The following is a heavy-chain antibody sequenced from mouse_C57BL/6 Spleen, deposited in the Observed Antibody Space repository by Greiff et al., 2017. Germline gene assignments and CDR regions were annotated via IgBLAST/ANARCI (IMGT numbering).Heavy chain of an antibody. V-gene: IGHV5-4*01. CDR2: ISDGGSYT. J-gene: IGHJ2*01. Sequence: EVQVVESGGGLVKPGGSLKLSCAASGFTFSSYAMSWVRQTPDKRLEWVATISDGGSYTYYTDNVKGRFTISRDNDKNTLYMQMRQLTSEDTASYYSARERGNWDDFDDRGQGATLTVSS. D-gene: IGHD4-1*01. CDR3: ARERGNWDDFDD. CDR1: GFTFSSYA.